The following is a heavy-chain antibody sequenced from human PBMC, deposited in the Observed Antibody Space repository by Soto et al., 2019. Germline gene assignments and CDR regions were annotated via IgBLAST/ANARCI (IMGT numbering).Heavy chain of an antibody. V-gene: IGHV1-18*01. CDR2: ISDYNGNT. D-gene: IGHD3-10*01. CDR1: GYTFSSYA. J-gene: IGHJ4*02. Sequence: QVQLWQSGAEVKKPGASVKVSCKASGYTFSSYAIRWVRQAPGQGLEWMGWISDYNGNTNYAQKLQGRVTMTTDTSTSTAYMELRSLRSDDTAVYYCARGWFGEFVDYFDFWGQGTLVTVSS. CDR3: ARGWFGEFVDYFDF.